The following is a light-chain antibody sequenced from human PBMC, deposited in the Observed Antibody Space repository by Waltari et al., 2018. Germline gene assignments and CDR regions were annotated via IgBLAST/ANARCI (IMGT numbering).Light chain of an antibody. V-gene: IGKV4-1*01. CDR2: WAS. J-gene: IGKJ1*01. Sequence: DIVMTQSPDSLAVSLGERATINCKSSQGVLYSSNNKNYLAWYQQKPGQPPKLRIYWASTRESGVPDRFSGSGSGTDFTLTISSLQAEDVAVYYCQQYYSTPWTFGQGTKVEIK. CDR1: QGVLYSSNNKNY. CDR3: QQYYSTPWT.